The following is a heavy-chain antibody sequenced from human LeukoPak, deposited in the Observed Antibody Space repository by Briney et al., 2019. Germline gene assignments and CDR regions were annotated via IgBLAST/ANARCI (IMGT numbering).Heavy chain of an antibody. CDR1: GGSINNYY. Sequence: SETLSFTCTVSGGSINNYYWGWIRQPPGGGLEWIGYVYYNGLTRYNPSLNSRVTISVDTSKNQFSLKVNSVTAADTAMYYCARYCNDGSCFSKALDYWGQGTLATVSS. CDR3: ARYCNDGSCFSKALDY. CDR2: VYYNGLT. J-gene: IGHJ4*02. V-gene: IGHV4-59*08. D-gene: IGHD2-15*01.